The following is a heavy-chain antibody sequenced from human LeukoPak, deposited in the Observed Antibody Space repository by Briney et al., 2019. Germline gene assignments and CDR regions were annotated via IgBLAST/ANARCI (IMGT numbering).Heavy chain of an antibody. CDR1: GYTFISYG. CDR2: ISAYNGNT. CDR3: ASSPDYGDYYYYYYMDV. D-gene: IGHD4-17*01. Sequence: ASVKVSCKASGYTFISYGISWVRQAPGQGLEWMGWISAYNGNTNYTQKLQGRVTMTTDTSTSTAYMELRSLRSDDTAVHYCASSPDYGDYYYYYYMDVWGKGTTVTVSS. J-gene: IGHJ6*03. V-gene: IGHV1-18*01.